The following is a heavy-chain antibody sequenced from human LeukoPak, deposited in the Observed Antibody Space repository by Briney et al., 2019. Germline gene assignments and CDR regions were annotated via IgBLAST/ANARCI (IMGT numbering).Heavy chain of an antibody. CDR2: IYYSGST. J-gene: IGHJ4*02. CDR1: GGSISSYY. Sequence: SETLSLTCTVSGGSISSYYWSWIRQPPGKGLEWIGYIYYSGSTNYNPSLKSRVTISVDTSKNQFSLKLSSVTAADTAVYYCARDPYDSSGFDYWSQGTLVTVSS. V-gene: IGHV4-59*01. CDR3: ARDPYDSSGFDY. D-gene: IGHD3-22*01.